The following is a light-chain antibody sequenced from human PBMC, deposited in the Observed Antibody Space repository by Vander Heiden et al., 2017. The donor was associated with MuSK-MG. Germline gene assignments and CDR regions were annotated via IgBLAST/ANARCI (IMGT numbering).Light chain of an antibody. CDR3: QQDGYSPQA. V-gene: IGKV3-20*01. Sequence: EIVLTQSPGTLSLSPGERATLSCRASQSLSSYYLAWYQQRPGQAPRLLIYGTSSRATGIPDRFSGSGSGKDFTLTIDRLEPEDFAVYFCQQDGYSPQAFGQGTKVEIK. J-gene: IGKJ1*01. CDR1: QSLSSYY. CDR2: GTS.